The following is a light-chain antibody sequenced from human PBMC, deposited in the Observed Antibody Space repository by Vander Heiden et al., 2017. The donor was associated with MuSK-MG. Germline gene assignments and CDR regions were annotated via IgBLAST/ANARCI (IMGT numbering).Light chain of an antibody. Sequence: EIMLTQSPATLSVSPGESATLSCRASQSINSNLAWYQQKPGQAPRLLIYAASTRAAGIPARFSGSGSRTEFTLTLSRRQSEDFAVYYCQQYSNWPPWTFGPGTKVEIK. J-gene: IGKJ1*01. CDR2: AAS. CDR1: QSINSN. V-gene: IGKV3-15*01. CDR3: QQYSNWPPWT.